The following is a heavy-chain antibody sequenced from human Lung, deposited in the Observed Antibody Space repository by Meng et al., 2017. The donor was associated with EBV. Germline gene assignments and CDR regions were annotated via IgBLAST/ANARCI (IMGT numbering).Heavy chain of an antibody. CDR3: ARAVDTGYFDY. D-gene: IGHD5-18*01. CDR1: GGSISSGGYS. CDR2: IYHSGST. V-gene: IGHV4-30-2*01. J-gene: IGHJ4*02. Sequence: QLQLPESGSGLVKPSQTLSLTCAVSGGSISSGGYSWSWIRQPPGKGLEWIGYIYHSGSTHYNPSLKSRVTISVDRSKNQFSLKLSSVTAADTAVYYCARAVDTGYFDYWGQGTLVTVSS.